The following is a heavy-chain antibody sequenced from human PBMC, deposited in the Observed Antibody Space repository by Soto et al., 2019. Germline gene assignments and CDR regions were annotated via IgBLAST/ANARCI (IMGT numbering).Heavy chain of an antibody. CDR3: ARAGGLGAVAVDY. CDR1: GGSISSGGYS. D-gene: IGHD6-19*01. Sequence: QLQLQESGSGLVKPSQTLSLTCAVSGGSISSGGYSWSWIRQPPGKGPEWIGDIYHSGSTYYNPSLKSRVPISVDRSKNQFSLKLSSVTAADTAVYYCARAGGLGAVAVDYWGQGTLVTVSS. CDR2: IYHSGST. V-gene: IGHV4-30-2*01. J-gene: IGHJ4*02.